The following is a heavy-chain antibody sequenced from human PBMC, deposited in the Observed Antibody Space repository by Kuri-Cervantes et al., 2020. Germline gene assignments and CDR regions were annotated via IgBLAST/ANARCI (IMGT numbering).Heavy chain of an antibody. CDR1: GGSISNYY. Sequence: SETLSLTCTVSGGSISNYYWNWIRQPPGKGLKWIGEINHSGSTYYNPSLKSRVTISVDTSKNQFSLKLSSVTAADTAVYYCARVQIAAAGFDYWGQGTLVTVSS. CDR2: INHSGST. D-gene: IGHD6-13*01. V-gene: IGHV4-34*01. J-gene: IGHJ4*02. CDR3: ARVQIAAAGFDY.